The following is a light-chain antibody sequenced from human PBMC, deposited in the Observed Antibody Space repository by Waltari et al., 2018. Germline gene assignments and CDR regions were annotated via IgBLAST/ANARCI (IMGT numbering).Light chain of an antibody. Sequence: DVVLTQTTRSLSVYPGQPASISCKSCLRLRHSDRKTYLYWYLQKPGPSPQLLIYAVSSRFSGVPDRFSGSGSGTDFTLKISRVEAEDAGVYYCTQGIHVPPWTFGQGTKVEIK. CDR2: AVS. J-gene: IGKJ1*01. CDR1: LRLRHSDRKTY. CDR3: TQGIHVPPWT. V-gene: IGKV2-29*03.